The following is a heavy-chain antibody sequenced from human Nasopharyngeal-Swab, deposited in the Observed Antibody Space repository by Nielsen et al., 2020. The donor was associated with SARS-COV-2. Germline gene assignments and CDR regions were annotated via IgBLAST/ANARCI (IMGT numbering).Heavy chain of an antibody. V-gene: IGHV4-34*01. CDR2: INDRGST. Sequence: SETLSLTCTVDGGSFGGYYWSWIRQPPGKGLEWIAEINDRGSTNYNPSLKSRVTLSIDTSKNQFSLKLNSVTAADAAVYYCARTNVAPLRSLEYMPTNYFDPWGQGTLVTVSS. CDR3: ARTNVAPLRSLEYMPTNYFDP. CDR1: GGSFGGYY. D-gene: IGHD3-3*01. J-gene: IGHJ5*02.